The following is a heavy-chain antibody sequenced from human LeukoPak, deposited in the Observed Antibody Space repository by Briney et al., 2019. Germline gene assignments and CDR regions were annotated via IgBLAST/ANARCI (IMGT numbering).Heavy chain of an antibody. D-gene: IGHD3-10*01. CDR1: GFTFSSYE. Sequence: QPGGSLRLSCAASGFTFSSYEMNWVRQAPGKGLEWVSCISSSGSTIYYADSVKGRFTISRDNAKNSLYLQMNSLRAEDTAVYYCAREGITMVRGVIIYYGMDVWGKGTTVTVSS. CDR2: ISSSGSTI. V-gene: IGHV3-48*03. CDR3: AREGITMVRGVIIYYGMDV. J-gene: IGHJ6*04.